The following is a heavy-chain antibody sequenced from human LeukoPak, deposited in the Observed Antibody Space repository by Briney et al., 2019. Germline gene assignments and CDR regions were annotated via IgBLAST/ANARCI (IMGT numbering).Heavy chain of an antibody. CDR1: GYSISSGYY. Sequence: SETLSLTCAVSGYSISSGYYWGWIRQPPGKGLEWIGRIYHSGSTYYNPSLKSRVTISVDTSKNQFSLKLSSVTAADTAVYYCARDQRIGYSSGWYNWYFDLWGGGSLVAVSS. V-gene: IGHV4-38-2*02. CDR3: ARDQRIGYSSGWYNWYFDL. D-gene: IGHD6-19*01. CDR2: IYHSGST. J-gene: IGHJ2*01.